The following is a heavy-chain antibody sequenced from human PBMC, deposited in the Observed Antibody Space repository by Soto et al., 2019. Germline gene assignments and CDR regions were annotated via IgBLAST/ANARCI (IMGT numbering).Heavy chain of an antibody. CDR1: GFTFSSYA. J-gene: IGHJ6*02. CDR3: ARVGDSSGYYPHYYYYGMDV. CDR2: ISYDGSNK. V-gene: IGHV3-30-3*01. D-gene: IGHD3-22*01. Sequence: GGSLRLSCAASGFTFSSYAMHWVRQAPGKGLEWVAVISYDGSNKYYADSVKGRFTISRDNSKNTLYLQMNSLRAEDTAVYYCARVGDSSGYYPHYYYYGMDVWGQGTTVTVSS.